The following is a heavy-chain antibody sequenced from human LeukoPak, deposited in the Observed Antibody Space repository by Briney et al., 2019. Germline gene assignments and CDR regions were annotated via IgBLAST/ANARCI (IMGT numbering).Heavy chain of an antibody. CDR2: IRSKAYGGTT. Sequence: GGSLRLSCTASGFTFGDYAMSWFRQAPGKGLEWVGFIRSKAYGGTTEYAASVKGRFTISRDDSKSIAYLQMNSLKTEDTAVYYCTRAGGSSSWPYYFDYWGQGTLVTVSS. D-gene: IGHD6-13*01. V-gene: IGHV3-49*03. CDR1: GFTFGDYA. J-gene: IGHJ4*02. CDR3: TRAGGSSSWPYYFDY.